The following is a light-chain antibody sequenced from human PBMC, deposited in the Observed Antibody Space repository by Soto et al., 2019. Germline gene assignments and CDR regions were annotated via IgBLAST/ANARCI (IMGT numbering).Light chain of an antibody. Sequence: SYELTQPPSVSVAPGQTAKITCGGNNIGAKNGHWYQQKTGQAPVLVVYDDSDRPSGIPERFSGFNSGNTATLTISRVEGGDGADYFCQGWESNGDDGHVVFGGGTQLTVL. V-gene: IGLV3-21*02. CDR1: NIGAKN. CDR2: DDS. CDR3: QGWESNGDDGHVV. J-gene: IGLJ2*01.